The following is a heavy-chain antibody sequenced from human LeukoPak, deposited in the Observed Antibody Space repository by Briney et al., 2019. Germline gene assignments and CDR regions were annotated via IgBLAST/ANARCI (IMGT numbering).Heavy chain of an antibody. V-gene: IGHV3-23*01. D-gene: IGHD3-22*01. CDR2: ITYSGGAT. CDR1: GFTFSRSA. J-gene: IGHJ4*02. Sequence: GGSLRLSCAASGFTFSRSAMTWVRQGPGTGLEFVASITYSGGATYYADSVKGRFTISRDNSKNTLYLQMNSLRAEDTALYYCAKDGLYYDGSEHVYYFDSWGQGTLVTVSS. CDR3: AKDGLYYDGSEHVYYFDS.